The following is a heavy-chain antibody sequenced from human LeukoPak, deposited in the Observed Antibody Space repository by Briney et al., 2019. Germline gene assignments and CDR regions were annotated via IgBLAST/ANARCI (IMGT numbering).Heavy chain of an antibody. CDR2: IHTSEST. V-gene: IGHV4-4*07. CDR1: GGSISGYY. D-gene: IGHD3-22*01. J-gene: IGHJ4*02. Sequence: SETLSLTCTVSGGSISGYYWSWIRQPAGKGLEWIGRIHTSESTNYNPSLKSRVTMSVDTSNYQFSLRLSSVTAADTAVYYCARDHHYYDRSGHDYWGQGTLVTVSS. CDR3: ARDHHYYDRSGHDY.